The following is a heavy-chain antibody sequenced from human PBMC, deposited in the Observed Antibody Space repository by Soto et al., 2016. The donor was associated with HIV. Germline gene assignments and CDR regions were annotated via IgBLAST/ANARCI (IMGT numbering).Heavy chain of an antibody. CDR3: AKFRAAVADTWSDY. CDR1: GFTFSTYA. V-gene: IGHV3-23*01. J-gene: IGHJ4*02. CDR2: ISLNGGST. D-gene: IGHD6-19*01. Sequence: EVQLLESGGGLVQPGGSLRISCAASGFTFSTYAMNWVRQAPGKGLEWVSTISLNGGSTYYADSVKGRFTISRDNFKNTLYLQMNSLRAEDTAVYYCAKFRAAVADTWSDYWGQGTLVHRLL.